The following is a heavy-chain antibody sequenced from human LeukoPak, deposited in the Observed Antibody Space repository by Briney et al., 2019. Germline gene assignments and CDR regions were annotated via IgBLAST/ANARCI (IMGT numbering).Heavy chain of an antibody. J-gene: IGHJ4*02. CDR3: TRDAGTRLKYSFGYGDY. Sequence: GGSLRLSCAASGFTFSSYSMNWVRQAPGKGLEWVSSISSSSSYIYYADSVKGRFTISRDNAKNSLYLQMNSLRAEDTAVYYCTRDAGTRLKYSFGYGDYWGQGALVTVSS. V-gene: IGHV3-21*01. CDR1: GFTFSSYS. CDR2: ISSSSSYI. D-gene: IGHD5-18*01.